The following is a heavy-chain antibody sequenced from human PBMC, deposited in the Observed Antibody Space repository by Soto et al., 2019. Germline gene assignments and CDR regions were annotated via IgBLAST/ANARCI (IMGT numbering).Heavy chain of an antibody. J-gene: IGHJ5*02. Sequence: SETLSLTCTVSGGSISSGDYYWNWIRQSPGKGLEWIGYIYYSGSTNYNPSLKSRLAISRDTSKNQFSLKLTSVTAADTAVYYCARVRHSYGNWFDPWGQGTLVT. V-gene: IGHV4-30-4*01. D-gene: IGHD3-10*01. CDR1: GGSISSGDYY. CDR2: IYYSGST. CDR3: ARVRHSYGNWFDP.